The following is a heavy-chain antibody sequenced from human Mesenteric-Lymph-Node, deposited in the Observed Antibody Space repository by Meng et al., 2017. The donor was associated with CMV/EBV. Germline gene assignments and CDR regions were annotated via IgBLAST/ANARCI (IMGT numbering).Heavy chain of an antibody. CDR1: GGSFSGYY. V-gene: IGHV4-34*01. D-gene: IGHD2-21*01. Sequence: SETLSLTCAVYGGSFSGYYWSWIRQPSGKGLEWIGEINHSGSTNYNPSLKSRVTISVDTSKNQFSLKLSSVTAADTAVYYCAREGRECGGDCYDGWGQGTMVTVSS. CDR3: AREGRECGGDCYDG. J-gene: IGHJ3*01. CDR2: INHSGST.